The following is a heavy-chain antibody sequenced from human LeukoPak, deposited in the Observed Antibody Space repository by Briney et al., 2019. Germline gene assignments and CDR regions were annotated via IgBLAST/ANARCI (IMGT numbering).Heavy chain of an antibody. CDR3: ERDYSGYDYLAADY. D-gene: IGHD5-12*01. J-gene: IGHJ4*02. CDR2: ISSSSSYI. V-gene: IGHV3-21*01. Sequence: GGSLRLSCAASGFTFSSYSMNWVRQAPGKGLEWVSSISSSSSYIYYADSVKGRFTISRDNAKNSLYLQMNSLRAEDKAVYYCERDYSGYDYLAADYWGQGTLVTVSS. CDR1: GFTFSSYS.